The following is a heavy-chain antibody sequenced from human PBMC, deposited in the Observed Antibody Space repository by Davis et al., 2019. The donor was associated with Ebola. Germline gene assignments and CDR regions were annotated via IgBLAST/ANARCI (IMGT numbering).Heavy chain of an antibody. J-gene: IGHJ4*02. Sequence: MPSETLSLTCAVSGASISSADYSWSWIRQPPGKGLEWIGYIYPSGITYYRPSLKSRVAISMDRSKNQFSLNLSSVTAADTAVYYCASGSNDGSDYWGQGTLVTVSS. CDR2: IYPSGIT. CDR1: GASISSADYS. V-gene: IGHV4-30-2*01. D-gene: IGHD1-1*01. CDR3: ASGSNDGSDY.